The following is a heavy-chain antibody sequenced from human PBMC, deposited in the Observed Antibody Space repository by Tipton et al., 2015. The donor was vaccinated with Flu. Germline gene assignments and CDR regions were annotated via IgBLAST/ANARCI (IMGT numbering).Heavy chain of an antibody. CDR3: ARDPSLGMPDYFDY. Sequence: LRLSCTVSGAFFTSYYWNWIRQPLGKGLEWIGYIYNSQYTKYNPSLKSRVTISVDTSKKQFSLQLRSVTAADTAVYYCARDPSLGMPDYFDYWGQGTLVTASS. D-gene: IGHD2-2*01. J-gene: IGHJ4*02. V-gene: IGHV4-59*12. CDR2: IYNSQYT. CDR1: GAFFTSYY.